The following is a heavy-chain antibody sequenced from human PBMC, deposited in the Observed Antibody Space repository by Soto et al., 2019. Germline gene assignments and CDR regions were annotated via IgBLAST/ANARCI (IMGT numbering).Heavy chain of an antibody. Sequence: GGSLRLSCAASGFTFSGFGMDWVRQAPGKGLEWVATTSSDGTEKYYADSVKGRFTISRDNSKNTLYMQMNSLRAEDTAVYYCAKERGRRGFDYWGQGTVVTVS. CDR2: TSSDGTEK. J-gene: IGHJ4*02. CDR3: AKERGRRGFDY. CDR1: GFTFSGFG. V-gene: IGHV3-30*18.